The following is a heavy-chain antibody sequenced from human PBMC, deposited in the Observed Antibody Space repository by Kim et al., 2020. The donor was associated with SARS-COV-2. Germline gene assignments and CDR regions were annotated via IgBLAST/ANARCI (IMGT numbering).Heavy chain of an antibody. V-gene: IGHV3-33*05. J-gene: IGHJ6*02. Sequence: GGSLRLSCAASGFTFSSYGIHWVRQAPGKGLEWVAVISYDGSNKYYADSVKGRFTISRDNSKNTLYLQMNSLRAEDTAVYYCARGCSGGSCYSYPYYYYGMDVWGQGTTVTVSS. D-gene: IGHD2-15*01. CDR3: ARGCSGGSCYSYPYYYYGMDV. CDR1: GFTFSSYG. CDR2: ISYDGSNK.